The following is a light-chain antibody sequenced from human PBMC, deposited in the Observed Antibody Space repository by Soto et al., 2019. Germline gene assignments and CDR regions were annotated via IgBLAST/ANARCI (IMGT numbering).Light chain of an antibody. V-gene: IGKV3-20*01. CDR2: QTS. Sequence: EIVLTQSPATLSSYPGDRVTLSCRASQYINTRLAWYQHRPGQAPRLLIYQTSIRAAGIPARFSASGSGTDFTLTISRLEPEDFAVYYCQQYTGSPWTFGQGTKVDIK. CDR3: QQYTGSPWT. J-gene: IGKJ1*01. CDR1: QYINTR.